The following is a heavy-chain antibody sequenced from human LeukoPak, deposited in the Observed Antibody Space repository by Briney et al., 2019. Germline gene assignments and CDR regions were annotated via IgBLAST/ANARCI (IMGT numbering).Heavy chain of an antibody. V-gene: IGHV3-30*04. D-gene: IGHD6-19*01. CDR2: ISYDGSNT. Sequence: GGSLRLSCAASGFTFNSYAMHWIRQAPGKGLKWVAVISYDGSNTYYADSVKGRFTISRDNAKNSLYLQMNSLRAEDTALYYCARGQQWLEIYYFDYWGQGTLVTVSS. J-gene: IGHJ4*02. CDR3: ARGQQWLEIYYFDY. CDR1: GFTFNSYA.